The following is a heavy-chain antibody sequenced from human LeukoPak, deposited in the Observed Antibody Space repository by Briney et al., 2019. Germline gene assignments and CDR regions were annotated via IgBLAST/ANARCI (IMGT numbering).Heavy chain of an antibody. J-gene: IGHJ4*02. CDR2: IRQGGSEK. V-gene: IGHV3-7*01. Sequence: HPGGSLRLSCAASGFTFSRHWMTWVRQAPGKGLEWVAGIRQGGSEKYYADAVKGRFTVSRDNAKSSLYLQMNSLSADDTSIYYCARGPNYGDRVDCLDSWGQGTEVTVSS. CDR1: GFTFSRHW. D-gene: IGHD4/OR15-4a*01. CDR3: ARGPNYGDRVDCLDS.